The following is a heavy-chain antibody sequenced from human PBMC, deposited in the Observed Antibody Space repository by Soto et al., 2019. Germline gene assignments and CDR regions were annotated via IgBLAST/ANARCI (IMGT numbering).Heavy chain of an antibody. J-gene: IGHJ3*02. D-gene: IGHD3-3*01. CDR1: GYIFTNYW. Sequence: GESLKISCKGSGYIFTNYWIGWVRQMPGKGLEWMGIIYPADSDTRYRPPFQGQVTMSADKSISTAYLQWSSLKASDTGMYYCARIRFLEWLSPPDAFEIWGQGTMVTVSS. CDR2: IYPADSDT. V-gene: IGHV5-51*01. CDR3: ARIRFLEWLSPPDAFEI.